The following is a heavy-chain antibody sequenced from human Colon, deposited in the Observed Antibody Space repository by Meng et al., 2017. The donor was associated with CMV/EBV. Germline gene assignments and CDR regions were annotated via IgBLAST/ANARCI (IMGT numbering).Heavy chain of an antibody. CDR3: AKDGFGLGYVDS. V-gene: IGHV3-30*02. D-gene: IGHD3/OR15-3a*01. CDR2: VRYDGSDK. Sequence: GGSLRLSCAASGFPFNEVGMHWVRQAPGKGLEWVAFVRYDGSDKYYVDSVKGRFTISRDNSMNTLYLQMNSLRAADTAVYYSAKDGFGLGYVDSWGQGTAVTVSS. J-gene: IGHJ4*02. CDR1: GFPFNEVG.